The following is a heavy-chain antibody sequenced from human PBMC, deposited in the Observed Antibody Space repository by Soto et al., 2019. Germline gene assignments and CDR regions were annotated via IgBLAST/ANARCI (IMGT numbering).Heavy chain of an antibody. Sequence: QITLKESGPTLVKPTQTLTLTCTFSGFSLSTSGVGVGWIRQPPGKALEWLALIYWDDDKRYRPSLKSRLTIPQATSKNQVVLTMTNMDPVDTATYYCAHRPSYCSGGSCYSGFDYWGQGTLVTVSS. J-gene: IGHJ4*02. CDR3: AHRPSYCSGGSCYSGFDY. CDR1: GFSLSTSGVG. D-gene: IGHD2-15*01. V-gene: IGHV2-5*02. CDR2: IYWDDDK.